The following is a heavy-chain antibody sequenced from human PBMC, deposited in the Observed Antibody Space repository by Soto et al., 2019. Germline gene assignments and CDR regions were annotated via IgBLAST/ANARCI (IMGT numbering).Heavy chain of an antibody. CDR1: GFTFSSYG. Sequence: GGSLRLSCAASGFTFSSYGMHWVRQAPGKGLEWVAVIWYDGSNKYYADSVKGRFTISRDNSKNTLYLQMNSLRAEDTAVYYCARDDLLAARAPGNYYYGMDVWGQGTTVTVSS. D-gene: IGHD6-6*01. CDR2: IWYDGSNK. V-gene: IGHV3-33*01. CDR3: ARDDLLAARAPGNYYYGMDV. J-gene: IGHJ6*02.